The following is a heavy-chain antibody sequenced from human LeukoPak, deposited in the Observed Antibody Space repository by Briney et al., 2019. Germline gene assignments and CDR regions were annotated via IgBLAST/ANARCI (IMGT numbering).Heavy chain of an antibody. D-gene: IGHD2-15*01. V-gene: IGHV4-34*01. CDR3: ARGYCSGGSCPRYYYYGMDV. CDR1: GFIFSSYA. CDR2: INHSGST. J-gene: IGHJ6*02. Sequence: GSLRLPCAASGFIFSSYAMSWIRRPPGKGLEWIGEINHSGSTNYNPSLKSRVTISVDTSKNQFSLKLSSVTAADTAVYYCARGYCSGGSCPRYYYYGMDVWGQGTTVTVSS.